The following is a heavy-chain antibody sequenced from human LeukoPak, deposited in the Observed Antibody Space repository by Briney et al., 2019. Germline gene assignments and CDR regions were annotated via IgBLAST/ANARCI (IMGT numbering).Heavy chain of an antibody. D-gene: IGHD1-14*01. CDR2: IWYDGSNK. V-gene: IGHV3-33*01. Sequence: GWSLRLSCAASGFTFSSYGMHWVRQAPGKRLEWVAVIWYDGSNKYYADSVKGRFTISRDNSKNTLYLQMNSLRAEDTAVYYCARLNRWHVDYWGQGTLVTVSS. CDR3: ARLNRWHVDY. CDR1: GFTFSSYG. J-gene: IGHJ4*02.